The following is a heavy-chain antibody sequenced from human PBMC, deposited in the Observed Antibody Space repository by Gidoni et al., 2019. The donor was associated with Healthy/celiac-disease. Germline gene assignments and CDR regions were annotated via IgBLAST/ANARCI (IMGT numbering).Heavy chain of an antibody. Sequence: EVQLLESGGGLVQPGGSLRLSCAASGFTFSSYAMRWVRQAPGKGLDWVSAISGSGGSTYYADSVKGRFTISRDNSKNTLYLQMNSLRAEDTAVYYCANCAEDYGDYVLAFDIWGQGTMVTVSS. J-gene: IGHJ3*02. V-gene: IGHV3-23*01. CDR1: GFTFSSYA. D-gene: IGHD4-17*01. CDR3: ANCAEDYGDYVLAFDI. CDR2: ISGSGGST.